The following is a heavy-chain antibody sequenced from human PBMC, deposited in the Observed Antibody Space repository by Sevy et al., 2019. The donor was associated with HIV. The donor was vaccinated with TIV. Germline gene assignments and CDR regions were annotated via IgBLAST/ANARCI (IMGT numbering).Heavy chain of an antibody. Sequence: GGSLRLSCAASEVTFSNYAMHWVRQAPGKGLEWVAVISYDGNNKYYADSVKGRFTISRDNSKNTLFLQMNSLRSEDTAMYYCARDAYTSGPPGIDHWGQGTLVTVSS. D-gene: IGHD6-19*01. V-gene: IGHV3-30-3*01. CDR3: ARDAYTSGPPGIDH. J-gene: IGHJ4*02. CDR1: EVTFSNYA. CDR2: ISYDGNNK.